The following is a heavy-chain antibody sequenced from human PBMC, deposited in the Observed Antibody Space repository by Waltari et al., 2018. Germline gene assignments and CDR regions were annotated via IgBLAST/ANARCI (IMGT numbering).Heavy chain of an antibody. CDR3: ARDPRGIAAAGRMSAFDY. V-gene: IGHV4-39*07. CDR2: IYYSGST. D-gene: IGHD6-13*01. Sequence: QLQLQESGPGLVKPSETLSLTCTVSGGSISSSSYYWGWFRQPPGKGLEWIGSIYYSGSTYYNPSLKSRVTISVDTSKNQFSLKLSSVTAADTAVYYCARDPRGIAAAGRMSAFDYWGQGTLVTVSS. J-gene: IGHJ4*02. CDR1: GGSISSSSYY.